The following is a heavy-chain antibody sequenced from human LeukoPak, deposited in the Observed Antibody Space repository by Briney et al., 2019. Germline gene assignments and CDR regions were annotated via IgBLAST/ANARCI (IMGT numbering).Heavy chain of an antibody. CDR1: GYTFTSYY. CDR2: INPSGGST. CDR3: ARDSRGGFQRYYFDY. V-gene: IGHV1-46*01. J-gene: IGHJ4*02. D-gene: IGHD3-10*01. Sequence: ASVKVSCKASGYTFTSYYMHWVRQAPGQGLEWMGIINPSGGSTSYAQKFQGRVTMTRDMPTSTVYMELSSLRSEDTAVYYCARDSRGGFQRYYFDYWGQGTLVTVSS.